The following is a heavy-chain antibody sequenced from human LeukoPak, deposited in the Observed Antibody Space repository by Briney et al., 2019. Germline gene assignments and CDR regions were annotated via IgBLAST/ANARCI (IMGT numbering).Heavy chain of an antibody. Sequence: GASVKVSCKASGYTFTGYYMHWVRQAPGQGLEWMGWINPNSGGTNYAQKFQGRVTMTRDTSISKAYMELSRLRSDDTAVFYCARDPAYYYDSSGTPDDYWGQGTLVTVSS. J-gene: IGHJ4*02. CDR1: GYTFTGYY. V-gene: IGHV1-2*02. CDR3: ARDPAYYYDSSGTPDDY. D-gene: IGHD3-22*01. CDR2: INPNSGGT.